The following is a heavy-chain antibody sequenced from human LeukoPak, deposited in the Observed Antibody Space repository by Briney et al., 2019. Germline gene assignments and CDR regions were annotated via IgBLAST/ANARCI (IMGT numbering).Heavy chain of an antibody. J-gene: IGHJ6*03. CDR1: GGSISGYY. CDR2: INHSGST. Sequence: PSETLSLTCTVSGGSISGYYWSWIRQPPGKGLERIGEINHSGSTNYNPSLKSRVTISVDTSKNQFSLKLSSVTAADTAVYYCARGPRVYYYYYYMDVWGKGTTVTVSS. D-gene: IGHD5/OR15-5a*01. CDR3: ARGPRVYYYYYYMDV. V-gene: IGHV4-34*01.